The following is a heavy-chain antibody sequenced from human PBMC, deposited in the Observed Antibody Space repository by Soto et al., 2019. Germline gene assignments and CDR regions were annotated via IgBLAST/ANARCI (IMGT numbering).Heavy chain of an antibody. V-gene: IGHV3-30-3*01. CDR3: AREQLAGYYYYGMDV. Sequence: PGGSLRLSCAASGFTFSSYAMHWVRQAPGKGLEWVAVISYDGSNKYYADSVKGRFTISRDNSKNTLYLQMNSLRAEDTVVYYCAREQLAGYYYYGMDVWGQGTTVTVSS. J-gene: IGHJ6*02. CDR1: GFTFSSYA. CDR2: ISYDGSNK. D-gene: IGHD6-13*01.